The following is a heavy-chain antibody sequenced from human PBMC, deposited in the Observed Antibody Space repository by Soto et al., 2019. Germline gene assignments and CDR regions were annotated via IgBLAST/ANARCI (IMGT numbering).Heavy chain of an antibody. CDR3: ARDRPQLATISDF. J-gene: IGHJ4*02. CDR1: GYTFTSYA. CDR2: INAGNGNT. V-gene: IGHV1-3*01. D-gene: IGHD2-21*01. Sequence: ASVKLSCKASGYTFTSYAMHWVRQAPGQRLEWMGWINAGNGNTNYSQKLQGRVTLTRDTSTSTAYMELRSLRSDDTAVYYCARDRPQLATISDFWGQGTLVTVSS.